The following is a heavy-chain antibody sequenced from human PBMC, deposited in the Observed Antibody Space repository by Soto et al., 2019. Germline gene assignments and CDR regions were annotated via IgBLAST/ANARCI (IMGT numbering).Heavy chain of an antibody. CDR1: GGTFSSYT. CDR3: ARGPPTGYYYYGMEV. J-gene: IGHJ6*02. V-gene: IGHV1-69*02. Sequence: SVKVSCKASGGTFSSYTISWVRQAPGQGLEWMGRIIPILGIANYAQKFQGRVTITADKSTSTAYMELSSLRSEDTAVYYCARGPPTGYYYYGMEVWGQGTTVTVSS. CDR2: IIPILGIA.